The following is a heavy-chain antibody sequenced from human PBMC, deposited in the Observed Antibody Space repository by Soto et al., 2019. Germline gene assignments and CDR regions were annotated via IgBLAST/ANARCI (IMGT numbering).Heavy chain of an antibody. J-gene: IGHJ4*02. D-gene: IGHD6-19*01. CDR3: ARHAVPSRGFTDY. V-gene: IGHV4-39*01. Sequence: QLQLQESGPGLVKPSETLSLTCTVSGGSISSSSYYWGWIRQPPGKGLEWIGSIYYSGSTYYNPSLKRRVTMSVDTSKNQFSLKLGSVTAADTAVYYCARHAVPSRGFTDYWGQGTLVTVSS. CDR2: IYYSGST. CDR1: GGSISSSSYY.